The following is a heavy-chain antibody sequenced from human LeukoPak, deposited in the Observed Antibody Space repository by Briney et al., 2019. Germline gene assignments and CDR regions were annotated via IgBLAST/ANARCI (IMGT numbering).Heavy chain of an antibody. CDR3: ARDYEWELLGYYYYYGMDV. CDR1: GYTFTCYD. V-gene: IGHV1-8*01. J-gene: IGHJ6*02. CDR2: MNPNSGNT. Sequence: ASVKVSCEASGYTFTCYDINWVRQATGQGLEWMGWMNPNSGNTGYAQKFQGRVTMTRNTSISTAYMELSSLRSEDTAVYYCARDYEWELLGYYYYYGMDVWGQGTTVTVSS. D-gene: IGHD1-26*01.